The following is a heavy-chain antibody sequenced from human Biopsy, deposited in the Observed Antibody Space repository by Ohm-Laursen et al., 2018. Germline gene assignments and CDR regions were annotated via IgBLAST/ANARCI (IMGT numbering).Heavy chain of an antibody. D-gene: IGHD6-19*01. Sequence: SETLSLTCTVSGGFISGSSWSWIRQAPGRGLEWVGYISYRGSTSNNPSLKSRITISVDTSKNQISLKVTSVTAADTAVYYCAKHGSGWTGDDALHIWGQGTMVTVSS. V-gene: IGHV4-59*08. CDR3: AKHGSGWTGDDALHI. J-gene: IGHJ3*02. CDR2: ISYRGST. CDR1: GGFISGSS.